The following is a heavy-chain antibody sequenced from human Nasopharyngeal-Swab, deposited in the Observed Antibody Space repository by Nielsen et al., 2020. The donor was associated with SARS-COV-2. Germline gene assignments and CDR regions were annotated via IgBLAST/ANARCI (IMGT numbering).Heavy chain of an antibody. Sequence: SETLSLTCAVYGVSFSGYCWSWIRQPPGKGLEWIGEINHSGSTNYNPSLKSRVTISVDTSKNQFSLKLSSVTAADTAVYYCARVIVGADYFDYWGQGTLVTVSS. V-gene: IGHV4-34*01. D-gene: IGHD1-26*01. CDR1: GVSFSGYC. J-gene: IGHJ4*02. CDR3: ARVIVGADYFDY. CDR2: INHSGST.